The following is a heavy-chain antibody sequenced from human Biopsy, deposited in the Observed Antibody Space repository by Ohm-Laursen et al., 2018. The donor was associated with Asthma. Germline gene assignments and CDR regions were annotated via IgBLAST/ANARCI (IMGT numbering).Heavy chain of an antibody. J-gene: IGHJ6*02. V-gene: IGHV4-30-4*01. Sequence: SQTLSLTCTVSGGSISSGAYYWSWVRQPPGKGLEWIGNIYKSGQVYYNLSLKSRVTISVDTSKNQFSLQLRSVTAADTAVYYCARGPELDVWGQGTTVTVSS. CDR2: IYKSGQV. CDR1: GGSISSGAYY. CDR3: ARGPELDV.